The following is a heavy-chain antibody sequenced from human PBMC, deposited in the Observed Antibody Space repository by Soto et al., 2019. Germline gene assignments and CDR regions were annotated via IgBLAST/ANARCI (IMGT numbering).Heavy chain of an antibody. V-gene: IGHV4-59*08. J-gene: IGHJ6*03. Sequence: QVQLQESGPGLVKPSETLSLTCTVSGGYISSYYWSWIRKPPGKGLEWIGYIYYSGSTNYNPSLKSRVTISVDTSKNQFSQKLSSVTAADTAVYYCAIVDYYYYYMDVWGKGTTVTVSS. CDR2: IYYSGST. CDR1: GGYISSYY. CDR3: AIVDYYYYYMDV. D-gene: IGHD5-12*01.